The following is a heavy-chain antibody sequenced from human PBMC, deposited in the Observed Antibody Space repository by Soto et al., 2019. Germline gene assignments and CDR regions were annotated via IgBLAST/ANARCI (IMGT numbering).Heavy chain of an antibody. CDR2: VNSDGSDT. V-gene: IGHV3-74*01. D-gene: IGHD3-9*01. Sequence: GGSLSVSCAASRFTFSSYWMHWVRQAPGTGLVWVSHVNSDGSDTSYADSVKGRFTISRDNAKDTLYLQMNSLRAEATAVYYCAKEDWYHYWFDPWGQGTLVTVSS. CDR3: AKEDWYHYWFDP. CDR1: RFTFSSYW. J-gene: IGHJ5*02.